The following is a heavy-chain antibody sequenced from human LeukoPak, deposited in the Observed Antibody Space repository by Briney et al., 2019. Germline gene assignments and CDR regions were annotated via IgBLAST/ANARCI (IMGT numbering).Heavy chain of an antibody. J-gene: IGHJ4*02. CDR2: IKQDGSEK. CDR1: GFTFSNYW. CDR3: AKDRTYYDFWSGHTFRGRVAGPFDY. V-gene: IGHV3-7*01. D-gene: IGHD3-3*01. Sequence: PGGSLRLSCAASGFTFSNYWMSWVRQAPGKGLEWVANIKQDGSEKYYVDSVKGRFTISRDNAKNSLYLQMNSLRAEDTAVYYCAKDRTYYDFWSGHTFRGRVAGPFDYWGQGTLVTVSS.